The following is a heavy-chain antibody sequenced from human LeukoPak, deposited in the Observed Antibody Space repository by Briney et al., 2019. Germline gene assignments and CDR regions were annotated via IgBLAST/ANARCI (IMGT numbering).Heavy chain of an antibody. J-gene: IGHJ4*02. CDR3: ARGPYCGVDCYPGFDY. CDR2: ITAYNGNT. Sequence: ATVNVSRTASGYTFTSYGISWVRQAPGQGREGMGWITAYNGNTNYAQKLQGRVTMTTDTSTSTAYMELRSLRSDDTAVYYCARGPYCGVDCYPGFDYWGQGTLVTVSS. D-gene: IGHD2-21*02. V-gene: IGHV1-18*04. CDR1: GYTFTSYG.